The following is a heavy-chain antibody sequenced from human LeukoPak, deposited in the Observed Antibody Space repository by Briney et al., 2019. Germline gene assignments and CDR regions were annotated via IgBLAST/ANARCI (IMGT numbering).Heavy chain of an antibody. D-gene: IGHD2-15*01. CDR1: GYTFTSYG. V-gene: IGHV1-18*01. CDR3: ARDVFCSGNSCLRDAFDI. CDR2: ISAYNGNT. J-gene: IGHJ3*02. Sequence: ASVRLSCTASGYTFTSYGVTWVRQAPGQSLEWLGWISAYNGNTYYAENFQARVTMTTDTSTSTAYMELRSLKSDDTAVYYCARDVFCSGNSCLRDAFDIWGQGTKVTVSS.